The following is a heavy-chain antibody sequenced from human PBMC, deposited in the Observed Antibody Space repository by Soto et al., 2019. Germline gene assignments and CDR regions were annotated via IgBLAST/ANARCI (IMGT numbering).Heavy chain of an antibody. CDR1: GGTFSSYT. V-gene: IGHV1-69*02. J-gene: IGHJ6*02. Sequence: SVKVSWKASGGTFSSYTISWVRQAPGQGLEWMGRIIPSLGIANYAQKFQGRVTITADTSASTAYMELTSLRSEDTAVYYCATWGMDVWGQGTTVTVSS. CDR3: ATWGMDV. CDR2: IIPSLGIA.